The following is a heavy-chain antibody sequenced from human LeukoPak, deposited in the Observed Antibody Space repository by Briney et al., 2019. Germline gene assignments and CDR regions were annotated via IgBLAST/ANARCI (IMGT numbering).Heavy chain of an antibody. CDR2: INPNSGGT. Sequence: ASVKVSCKASGYTFTGYYMHWVRQAPGQGLEWMGWINPNSGGTNYAQKFQGRVTMTRDTSISTAYMELSRLRSDDTAVYYCARDRGWEPQNYYYYYMDVWGKGTTVTVSS. J-gene: IGHJ6*03. CDR1: GYTFTGYY. D-gene: IGHD1-26*01. CDR3: ARDRGWEPQNYYYYYMDV. V-gene: IGHV1-2*02.